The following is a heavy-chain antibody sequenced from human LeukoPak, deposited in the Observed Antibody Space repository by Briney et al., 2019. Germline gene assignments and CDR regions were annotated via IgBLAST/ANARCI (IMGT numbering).Heavy chain of an antibody. Sequence: SETLSLTCTVSGGSISSYYWSWIRPHPGKGLEWIGYIYYSGSTYYNPSLKSRVTISVDTSKNQFSLKLSSVTAADTAVYYCARHYGDYDDAFDIWGQGTMVTVSS. CDR1: GGSISSYY. CDR2: IYYSGST. V-gene: IGHV4-59*06. CDR3: ARHYGDYDDAFDI. J-gene: IGHJ3*02. D-gene: IGHD4-17*01.